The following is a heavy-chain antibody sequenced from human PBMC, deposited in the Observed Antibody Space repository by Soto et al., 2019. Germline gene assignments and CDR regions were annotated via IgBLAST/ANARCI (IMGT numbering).Heavy chain of an antibody. V-gene: IGHV3-30-3*01. Sequence: QVQLVESGGGVVQPGRSLRLSCAASGFTFSSYAMHWVRQAPGKGLEWVAVMSYDGSNKYYADSVKGRFTISRDNSKNTLYLQMNSLRAEDTAVYYCARDPEQQLAYFDYWGQGTLVTVSS. CDR3: ARDPEQQLAYFDY. J-gene: IGHJ4*02. CDR2: MSYDGSNK. CDR1: GFTFSSYA. D-gene: IGHD6-13*01.